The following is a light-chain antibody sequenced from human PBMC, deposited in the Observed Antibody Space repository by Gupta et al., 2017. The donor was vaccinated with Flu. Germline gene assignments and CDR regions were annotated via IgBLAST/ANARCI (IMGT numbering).Light chain of an antibody. CDR3: QQDCTSQYT. CDR1: QSIRSSY. V-gene: IGKV3-20*01. J-gene: IGKJ2*01. Sequence: EIVLTQSPGTLFLSPGESTTLSCRASQSIRSSYLAWYQQKPGQAPRLLIYGASSRATGIPDRFSGSGSGTDFTLTISRLEPEDFALYYCQQDCTSQYTFGQGTKLEIK. CDR2: GAS.